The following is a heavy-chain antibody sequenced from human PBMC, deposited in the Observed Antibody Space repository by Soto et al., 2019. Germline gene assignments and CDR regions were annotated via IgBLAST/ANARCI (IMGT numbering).Heavy chain of an antibody. Sequence: ASVKVSCKASGYTFTSYAMHWVRQAPGQRLEWMGWINAGNGNTKYSQKFQGRVTITRDTYASTAYMELSSLRSEDTAVYYCARAGARWPQNPLGNWGKGTLVTXSS. CDR3: ARAGARWPQNPLGN. D-gene: IGHD2-8*02. V-gene: IGHV1-3*01. CDR1: GYTFTSYA. CDR2: INAGNGNT. J-gene: IGHJ4*02.